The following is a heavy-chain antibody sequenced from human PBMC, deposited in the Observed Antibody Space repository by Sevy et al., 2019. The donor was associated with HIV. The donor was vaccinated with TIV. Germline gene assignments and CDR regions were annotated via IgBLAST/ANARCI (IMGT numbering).Heavy chain of an antibody. CDR1: GFTFSIYV. CDR2: ISSDGTKE. D-gene: IGHD2-21*02. V-gene: IGHV3-30*04. Sequence: GGSLRFSCAASGFTFSIYVIHWVRQAPGKGLEWVAVISSDGTKEYYADSVKGRFTISRDNSKNTMYLQMNSLRVEDTAVYYCARDLPSAVTDPFYYYGLAVWGQGTTVTVSS. J-gene: IGHJ6*02. CDR3: ARDLPSAVTDPFYYYGLAV.